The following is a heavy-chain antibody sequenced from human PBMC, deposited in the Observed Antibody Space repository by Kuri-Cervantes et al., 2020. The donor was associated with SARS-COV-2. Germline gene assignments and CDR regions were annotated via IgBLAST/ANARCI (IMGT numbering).Heavy chain of an antibody. CDR3: ARDQVGATNY. V-gene: IGHV4-34*01. Sequence: SQTLSLTCAVYGGSFSGYYWSWIRQPPGKGLEWIGTIYYSGSTYYSPSLKSRVTISVDTSKNQFSLKLSSVTAADTAVYYCARDQVGATNYWGQGTLVTVSS. CDR1: GGSFSGYY. CDR2: IYYSGST. D-gene: IGHD1-26*01. J-gene: IGHJ4*02.